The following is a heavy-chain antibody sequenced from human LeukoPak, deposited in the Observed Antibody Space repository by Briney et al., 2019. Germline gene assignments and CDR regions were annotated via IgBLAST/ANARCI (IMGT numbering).Heavy chain of an antibody. CDR3: ARDERSGSYYFQLLDY. J-gene: IGHJ4*02. Sequence: PGGSLRLSCAASGFTFSSYWLHWVRQAPGKGLVWVSRINTDGSTTDYADSVKGRFTISRDNAKNSLYLQMNSLRAEDTAVYYCARDERSGSYYFQLLDYWGQGTLVTVSS. CDR1: GFTFSSYW. D-gene: IGHD1-26*01. V-gene: IGHV3-74*01. CDR2: INTDGSTT.